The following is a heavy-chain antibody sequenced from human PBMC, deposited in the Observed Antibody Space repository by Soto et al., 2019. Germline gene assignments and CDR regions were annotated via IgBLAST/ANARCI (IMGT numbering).Heavy chain of an antibody. V-gene: IGHV4-31*03. CDR2: LYYSGST. CDR1: GGSISSGGYY. CDR3: AXXXXXXXXXXXFDP. Sequence: QVQLQESGPGLVKPSQTLSLTCTVSGGSISSGGYYWSWIRQHPGKGLEWIGYLYYSGSTYYNPSLMSRVLISVDTSKNHFSLKLTSVTAADXXXYXXAXXXXXXXXXXXFDPWGQGTLVTVSS. J-gene: IGHJ5*02.